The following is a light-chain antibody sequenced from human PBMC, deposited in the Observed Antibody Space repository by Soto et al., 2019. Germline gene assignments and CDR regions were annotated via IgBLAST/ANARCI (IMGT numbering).Light chain of an antibody. V-gene: IGLV2-11*01. CDR1: SSDVGGYNY. J-gene: IGLJ2*01. CDR3: CSYAGRPL. Sequence: QSALTQPRSVSGSPGQSVTISCTGTSSDVGGYNYVSWYQQHPGKAPKLMIYDVSKRPSGVPDRFSGSKSGNTASLTISGLQAEDAADYYCCSYAGRPLFGGGTKVTVL. CDR2: DVS.